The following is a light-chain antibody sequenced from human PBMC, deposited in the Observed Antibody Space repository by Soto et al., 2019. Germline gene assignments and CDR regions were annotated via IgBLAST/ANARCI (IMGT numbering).Light chain of an antibody. Sequence: QSALTQPASVSGSPGQSITISCTGASSDVGGFDHVSWYQQHPGKVPRLLIYDVSSRPSGVSDRFSGSKSGNTASLTFFGLQAEDEADYYCNSFTTTNTYVFGTGTKVTAL. CDR2: DVS. CDR3: NSFTTTNTYV. J-gene: IGLJ1*01. V-gene: IGLV2-14*03. CDR1: SSDVGGFDH.